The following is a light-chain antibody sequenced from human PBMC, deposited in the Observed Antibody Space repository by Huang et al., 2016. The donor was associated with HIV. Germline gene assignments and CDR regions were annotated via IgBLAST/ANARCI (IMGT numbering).Light chain of an antibody. CDR3: QQYNNWLL. CDR1: QSVSSN. Sequence: EIVLTQSPATLSVSPGERATLSCRASQSVSSNLAWYQQKPGQPPRLLIYRASTRATGIPARFSGGGSGTEFTLTISSLQSEDFAVYYCQQYNNWLLFGQGTKVEIK. CDR2: RAS. V-gene: IGKV3-15*01. J-gene: IGKJ2*01.